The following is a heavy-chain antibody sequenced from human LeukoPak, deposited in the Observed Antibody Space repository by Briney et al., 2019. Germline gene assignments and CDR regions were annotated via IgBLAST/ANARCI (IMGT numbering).Heavy chain of an antibody. CDR3: ARHYYDSSGLAYYFDY. V-gene: IGHV4-39*01. J-gene: IGHJ4*02. Sequence: SETLSLTCTVSGGSISSTSSYWGWIRQPPGKGLEWIGSVRYSGKTYYNPSLKSRVTMSLDTSKNQFSLRLTSVTAADTAVYSCARHYYDSSGLAYYFDYWGQGTLVTVPS. CDR1: GGSISSTSSY. CDR2: VRYSGKT. D-gene: IGHD3-22*01.